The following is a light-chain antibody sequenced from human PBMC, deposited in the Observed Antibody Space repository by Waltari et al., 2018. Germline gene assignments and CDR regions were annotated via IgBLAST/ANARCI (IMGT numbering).Light chain of an antibody. CDR3: CSYAGTYTPL. CDR2: DVT. J-gene: IGLJ2*01. V-gene: IGLV2-11*01. CDR1: SSDVGGYNY. Sequence: QSALTQPRPVSGSPGQSVAIPCPGTSSDVGGYNYVSWYQQYPGTAPKLIIYDVTKRPSGLPDRFSGSKSGNTASLTISGLQAEDEADYYCCSYAGTYTPLFGGGTKLTVL.